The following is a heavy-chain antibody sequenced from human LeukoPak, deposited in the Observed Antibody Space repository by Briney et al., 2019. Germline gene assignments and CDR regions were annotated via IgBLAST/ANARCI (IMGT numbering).Heavy chain of an antibody. V-gene: IGHV4-39*01. D-gene: IGHD2-8*01. CDR2: RYSSGDT. CDR1: GGSTWSFTDC. J-gene: IGHJ5*02. CDR3: ARHKWRPDWLDP. Sequence: IPSETLSLTCSVSGGSTWSFTDCWGWVRQPPGKGLEWIGCRYSSGDTYYTPSLKSRIAMSVDTSTNQFTLKLNSVTAADTAVYFCARHKWRPDWLDPWGQGTLVTVSS.